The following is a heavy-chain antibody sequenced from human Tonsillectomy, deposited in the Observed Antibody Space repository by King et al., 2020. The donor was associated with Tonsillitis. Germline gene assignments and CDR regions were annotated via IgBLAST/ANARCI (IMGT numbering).Heavy chain of an antibody. CDR1: GFIFSDYY. J-gene: IGHJ6*02. CDR2: ISSGGRTI. V-gene: IGHV3-11*01. D-gene: IGHD2-15*01. CDR3: ARVHCCSSGGTGSSYFYYVMDV. Sequence: VQLVESGGGLVKPGGSLRLSCAASGFIFSDYYMTWIRQAPGRGREWVSHISSGGRTIDYAHSVKGRFTISRDSAKNSLFLQMNSLRAVDTAVYYGARVHCCSSGGTGSSYFYYVMDVWGQGTPVTVSS.